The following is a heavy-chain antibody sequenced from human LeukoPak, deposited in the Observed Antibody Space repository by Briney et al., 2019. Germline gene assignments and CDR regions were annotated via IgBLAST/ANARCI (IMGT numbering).Heavy chain of an antibody. CDR1: GFTFSSYG. V-gene: IGHV3-23*01. Sequence: GALRLSCAASGFTFSSYGMSWVRQAPGKGLDWVSSISGSGGDTYYSDSVRGRFTISRDNSKNTLYMQMNSLSVEDTAVYYCANLEPVPGGGAFDIWGQGTMVTVSS. CDR3: ANLEPVPGGGAFDI. CDR2: ISGSGGDT. D-gene: IGHD1-14*01. J-gene: IGHJ3*02.